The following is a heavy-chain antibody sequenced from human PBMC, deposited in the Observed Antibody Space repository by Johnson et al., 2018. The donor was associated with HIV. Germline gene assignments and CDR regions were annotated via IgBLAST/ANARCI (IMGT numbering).Heavy chain of an antibody. D-gene: IGHD3-22*01. J-gene: IGHJ3*02. CDR3: ARGKYYDDSSGYYGPKTNNGAFDI. CDR1: GFTFSSYA. CDR2: ISYDGSNK. Sequence: QMLLVESGGGVVQPGRSLRLSCAASGFTFSSYAMHWVRQAPGKGLEWVAVISYDGSNKYYADSVKGRFTISRDNSKNTLYLQMNSLRAEDTAVYYCARGKYYDDSSGYYGPKTNNGAFDIWGQGTMVTVSS. V-gene: IGHV3-30*04.